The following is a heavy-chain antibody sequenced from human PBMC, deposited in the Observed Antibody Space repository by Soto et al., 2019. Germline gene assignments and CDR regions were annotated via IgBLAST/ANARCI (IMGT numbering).Heavy chain of an antibody. CDR2: INHSGST. D-gene: IGHD2-2*01. J-gene: IGHJ6*02. Sequence: SETLSLTCAVYGGSFSGYYWSWIRQPPGKGLEWIGEINHSGSTNYNPSLKSRVTISVDTSKNQFSLKLSSVTAADTAVYYCAREGIVVVYGMDVWGQGTTVTVSS. CDR1: GGSFSGYY. V-gene: IGHV4-34*01. CDR3: AREGIVVVYGMDV.